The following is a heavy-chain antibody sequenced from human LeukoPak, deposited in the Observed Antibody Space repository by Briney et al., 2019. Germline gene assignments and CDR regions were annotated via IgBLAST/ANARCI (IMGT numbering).Heavy chain of an antibody. CDR2: ISGSGGST. D-gene: IGHD3-16*01. Sequence: GASLRLSCAASGFTFSSYATSWVRQAPGKGLEWVSAISGSGGSTYYADSVKGRFTISRDNSKNTLYLQMNSLGAEDTAVYYCAPLISHIGAFDYWGQGTLVTVSS. V-gene: IGHV3-23*01. J-gene: IGHJ4*02. CDR3: APLISHIGAFDY. CDR1: GFTFSSYA.